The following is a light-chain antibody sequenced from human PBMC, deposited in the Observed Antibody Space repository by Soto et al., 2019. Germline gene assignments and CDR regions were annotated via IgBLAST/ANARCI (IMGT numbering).Light chain of an antibody. V-gene: IGKV3-20*01. J-gene: IGKJ4*01. CDR3: QQYGSSPT. CDR1: HIFIISF. Sequence: EIVLTQSPGTLSLSPGERATLSCSASHIFIISFLAWYQQKPGQAPRLLIYGTSSRATGIPDRFSGSGSGTDFTLTISGLEPEDFAVYSCQQYGSSPTFGGGTKVDIK. CDR2: GTS.